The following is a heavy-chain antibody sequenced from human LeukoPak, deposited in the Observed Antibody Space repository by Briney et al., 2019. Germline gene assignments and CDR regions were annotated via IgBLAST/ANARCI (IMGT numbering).Heavy chain of an antibody. CDR2: IFAGGSA. CDR3: AKANSYDSYYFDY. D-gene: IGHD3-16*01. CDR1: GFRVSNDY. Sequence: GGSLRLSCAASGFRVSNDYMTWVRQAPGKGLGWVSFIFAGGSAYYADSVRGRFTISRDRSKNTLSLQMDSLRAEDTAVYYCAKANSYDSYYFDYWGQGALVIVSS. J-gene: IGHJ4*02. V-gene: IGHV3-66*01.